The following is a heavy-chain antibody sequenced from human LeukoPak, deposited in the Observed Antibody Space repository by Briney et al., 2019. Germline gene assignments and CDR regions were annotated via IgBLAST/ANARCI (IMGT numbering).Heavy chain of an antibody. CDR1: GYTFTGYF. J-gene: IGHJ6*02. CDR2: INSNSGGT. Sequence: GASVKVSCKAFGYTFTGYFMHWVRQAPGQGLEWMGWINSNSGGTNYAQKFQGRVTMTRDTSINTAYMELSTLRSDDTAMYYCARLSSSWSEGYYYYYGMDVWGQGTTVTIPS. D-gene: IGHD6-13*01. V-gene: IGHV1-2*02. CDR3: ARLSSSWSEGYYYYYGMDV.